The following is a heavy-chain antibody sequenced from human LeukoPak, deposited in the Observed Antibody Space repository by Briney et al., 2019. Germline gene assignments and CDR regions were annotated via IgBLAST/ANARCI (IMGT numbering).Heavy chain of an antibody. CDR2: IRYDGSNK. CDR1: GFTFSSYG. V-gene: IGHV3-30*02. CDR3: ARENYYDSGGYSYWYFDL. D-gene: IGHD3-10*01. Sequence: GGSLRLSCAASGFTFSSYGMHWVRQAPGKGLEWVAFIRYDGSNKYYADSVKGRSTISRDNAKKSLYLQMNSLRAEDTAVYYCARENYYDSGGYSYWYFDLWGRGTLVTVSS. J-gene: IGHJ2*01.